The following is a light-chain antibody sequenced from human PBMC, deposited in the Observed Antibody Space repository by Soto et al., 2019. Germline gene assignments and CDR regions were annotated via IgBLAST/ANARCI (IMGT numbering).Light chain of an antibody. CDR1: SSDVGGYNY. CDR3: CSYADSYTYV. Sequence: QSVLTQPRSVSGSPGQSVTISCTGTSSDVGGYNYVSWYQQHPGKVPKLMIYDVSKRPSGVPDRFSGSKSGNTASLTISGLQAEDEADYYCCSYADSYTYVFGTGTKVTVL. V-gene: IGLV2-11*01. J-gene: IGLJ1*01. CDR2: DVS.